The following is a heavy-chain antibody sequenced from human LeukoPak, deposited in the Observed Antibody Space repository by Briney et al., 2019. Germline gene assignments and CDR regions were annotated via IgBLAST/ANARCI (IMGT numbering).Heavy chain of an antibody. CDR1: GFIFRSYW. CDR3: ARESGKFDY. J-gene: IGHJ4*02. CDR2: INGDGVST. V-gene: IGHV3-43*02. Sequence: GGSLRLSCAASGFIFRSYWMNWDRQAQGKGLEWVSLINGDGVSTFYADSVKGRFSISRDNSKNSLSLEMNSLRTEDTAMYYCARESGKFDYWGQGTLVAVSS.